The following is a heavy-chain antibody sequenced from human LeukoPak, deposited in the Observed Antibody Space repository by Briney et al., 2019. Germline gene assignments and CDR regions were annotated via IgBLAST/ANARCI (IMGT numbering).Heavy chain of an antibody. J-gene: IGHJ4*02. V-gene: IGHV3-23*01. D-gene: IGHD3-3*01. CDR2: ISGSGGST. CDR1: GFTFSSYA. Sequence: GGSLRLSCAASGFTFSSYAMSWVRQAPGKGLEWVSAISGSGGSTYYADSVKGRFTISRDNSKNTLYLQMNSLRAEDTAVYYCAKDRGSLYDFWSGYYYDYWGQGTLVTVSS. CDR3: AKDRGSLYDFWSGYYYDY.